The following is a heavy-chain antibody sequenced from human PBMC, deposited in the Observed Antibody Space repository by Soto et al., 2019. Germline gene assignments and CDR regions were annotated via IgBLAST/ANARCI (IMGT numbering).Heavy chain of an antibody. D-gene: IGHD3-9*01. V-gene: IGHV3-21*01. CDR3: VRVFDTYYSDL. Sequence: GGSLRLSCSASGFTFSIYAMHWVRQAPGEGLEWVSSISSSSSYIYYADSVKGRFTISRDNAKNSLYLQMNSLRAEGTAVYYCVRVFDTYYSDLWGQGNMVTVSS. J-gene: IGHJ4*02. CDR2: ISSSSSYI. CDR1: GFTFSIYA.